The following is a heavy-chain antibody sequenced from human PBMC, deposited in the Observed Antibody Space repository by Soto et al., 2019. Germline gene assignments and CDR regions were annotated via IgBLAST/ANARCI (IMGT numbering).Heavy chain of an antibody. CDR1: GGSISSSSYY. D-gene: IGHD3-10*01. V-gene: IGHV4-39*01. CDR3: PGSLWMVRESYYFDY. J-gene: IGHJ4*02. Sequence: HLQLQESGPGLVKPSETLSLTCTVSGGSISSSSYYWGWIRQPPGKGLEWIGSIYSSGSTYYNPSLKSRVTISVDTSKNQLSLKLSSVTAADTAVYYCPGSLWMVRESYYFDYWGQGTLVTVSS. CDR2: IYSSGST.